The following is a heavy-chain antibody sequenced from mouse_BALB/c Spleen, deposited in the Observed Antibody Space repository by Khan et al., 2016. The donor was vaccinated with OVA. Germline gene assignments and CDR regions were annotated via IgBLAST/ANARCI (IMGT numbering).Heavy chain of an antibody. Sequence: VHVKQSGPELVQPGASVQMSCKSSGYIFTNYVLHWVKPKPGQGLEWLGYITPYNGGTKYNEKFKGKATLASDKSSITAYMELSSLTSEDSAVYYCARGNWQSYYFDYWGQGTTLTLSS. D-gene: IGHD4-1*01. CDR1: GYIFTNYV. J-gene: IGHJ2*01. CDR3: ARGNWQSYYFDY. CDR2: ITPYNGGT. V-gene: IGHV1S136*01.